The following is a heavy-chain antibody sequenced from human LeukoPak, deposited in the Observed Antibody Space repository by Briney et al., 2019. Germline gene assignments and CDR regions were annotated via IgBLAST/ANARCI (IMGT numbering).Heavy chain of an antibody. V-gene: IGHV1-18*04. J-gene: IGHJ5*02. CDR1: GYTFTGYY. Sequence: ASVKVSCKASGYTFTGYYMHWVRQAPGQRLEWMGWISAYNGNTNYAQKLQGRVTMTTDTSTSTAYMELRSLRSDDTAVYYCARPLSTAAGTPVQFDPWGQGTLVTVSS. CDR3: ARPLSTAAGTPVQFDP. CDR2: ISAYNGNT. D-gene: IGHD6-13*01.